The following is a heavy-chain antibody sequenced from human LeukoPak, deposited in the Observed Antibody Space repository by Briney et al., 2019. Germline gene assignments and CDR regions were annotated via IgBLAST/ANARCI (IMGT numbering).Heavy chain of an antibody. V-gene: IGHV3-74*01. Sequence: TGGSLRLSCAASGFTFSSYWMHWVRQAPGKGLVWVSRINSDGSSTSYADSVKGRFTISRDNAKNTLYLQMNSLRAEDTAAYYCARGVGVRYPLDVWGQGTTVTVSS. D-gene: IGHD3-9*01. CDR1: GFTFSSYW. CDR3: ARGVGVRYPLDV. J-gene: IGHJ6*02. CDR2: INSDGSST.